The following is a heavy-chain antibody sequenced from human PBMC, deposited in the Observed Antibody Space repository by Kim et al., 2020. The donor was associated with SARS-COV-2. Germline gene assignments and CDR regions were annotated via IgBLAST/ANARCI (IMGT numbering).Heavy chain of an antibody. CDR3: ARRFPYGSGSYFFDY. V-gene: IGHV4-39*01. J-gene: IGHJ4*02. D-gene: IGHD3-10*01. Sequence: SLKSRVTISIDTSKNQFSLKLSSVTAADTAVYYCARRFPYGSGSYFFDYWGQGTLVTVSS.